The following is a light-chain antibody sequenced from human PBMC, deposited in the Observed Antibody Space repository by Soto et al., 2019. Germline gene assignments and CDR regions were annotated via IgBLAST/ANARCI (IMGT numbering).Light chain of an antibody. V-gene: IGKV1-5*01. J-gene: IGKJ1*01. Sequence: GDRVTITCRASQNINNWIAWYQQKPGKAPKFLIYDASTLENGVPSRFSGSGSGTEFTLTIRSLQPDDFATYYCKQYETFSGTVGPGTKVDI. CDR1: QNINNW. CDR2: DAS. CDR3: KQYETFSGT.